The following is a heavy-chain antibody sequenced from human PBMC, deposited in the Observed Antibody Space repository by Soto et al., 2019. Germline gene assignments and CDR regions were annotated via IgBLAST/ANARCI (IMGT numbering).Heavy chain of an antibody. CDR1: GFTFSSYA. CDR2: ISYDGSNK. CDR3: ASRIAAS. J-gene: IGHJ4*02. Sequence: QVQLVESGGGVVQPGRSLRLSCAASGFTFSSYAMHWVRQAPGKGLEWVAVISYDGSNKYYADSVKGRFTISRDNSKNTLYLQMNSLRAEDPAVYYCASRIAASWGQGTLVTVSS. D-gene: IGHD6-25*01. V-gene: IGHV3-30-3*01.